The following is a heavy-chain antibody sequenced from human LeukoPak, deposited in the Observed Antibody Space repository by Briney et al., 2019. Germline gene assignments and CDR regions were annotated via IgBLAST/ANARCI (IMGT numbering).Heavy chain of an antibody. CDR2: ISWNSGSI. D-gene: IGHD5-24*01. CDR3: AKDGRAIPYYMDV. CDR1: GFTFDDYT. Sequence: GGSLRLSCAASGFTFDDYTMHWARQAPGKGLEWVSGISWNSGSIGYADSVKGRFTISRDNAKNSLYLQMNSLRAEDTALYYCAKDGRAIPYYMDVWGKGTTVTVSS. V-gene: IGHV3-9*01. J-gene: IGHJ6*03.